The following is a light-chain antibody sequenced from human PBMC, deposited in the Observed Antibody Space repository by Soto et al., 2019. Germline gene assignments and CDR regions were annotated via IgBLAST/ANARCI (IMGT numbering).Light chain of an antibody. J-gene: IGLJ2*01. V-gene: IGLV7-46*01. CDR3: LLFYSDVRGV. CDR2: DTS. CDR1: TGAVTSGHY. Sequence: QAVVTQEPSLTVSPGGPVTLTCGSSTGAVTSGHYPYWFQQKPGQAPRTLIYDTSNKHSWTPARFSGSLLGGEAALTLSGAQPEDEAEYYCLLFYSDVRGVFGGGTQLTVL.